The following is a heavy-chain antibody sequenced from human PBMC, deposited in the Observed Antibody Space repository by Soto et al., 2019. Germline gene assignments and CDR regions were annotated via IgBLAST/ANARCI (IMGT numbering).Heavy chain of an antibody. D-gene: IGHD5-12*01. Sequence: PGESLKISCKGSGYSFTSYWISWVRQMPGKGLEWMGRIDPSDSYTNYSPSFQGHVTISADKSISTAYLQWSSLKASDTAMYYCARRRGYSGYADPFDIWGKGTMVTVSS. CDR2: IDPSDSYT. J-gene: IGHJ3*02. CDR3: ARRRGYSGYADPFDI. CDR1: GYSFTSYW. V-gene: IGHV5-10-1*01.